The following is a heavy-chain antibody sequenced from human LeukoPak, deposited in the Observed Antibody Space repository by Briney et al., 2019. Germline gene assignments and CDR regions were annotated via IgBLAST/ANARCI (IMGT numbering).Heavy chain of an antibody. V-gene: IGHV3-23*01. Sequence: GGSLRLCCAASGFTFSNYAMSWVRQAPGKGLEWVSVISVSGGSTYYADSVKGRFTISRDNSKSTLYLQMNSLRAEDTAVYYCAKARDEGILGTTFDYWGQGTLVTVSS. D-gene: IGHD1-14*01. CDR3: AKARDEGILGTTFDY. CDR2: ISVSGGST. J-gene: IGHJ4*02. CDR1: GFTFSNYA.